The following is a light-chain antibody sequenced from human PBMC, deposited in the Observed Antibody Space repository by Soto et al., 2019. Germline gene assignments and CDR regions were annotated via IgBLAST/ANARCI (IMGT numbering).Light chain of an antibody. Sequence: QSVLTQPASVSGSPGQSIIISCNGTSSDVGGYNYVSWYQQHPGKVPKLLIYEVSHRPSGISNRFSGSKSGNTASLSISGLQAEDEADYYCSSFTSSATQVFGTGTKVTVL. CDR2: EVS. CDR3: SSFTSSATQV. V-gene: IGLV2-14*01. CDR1: SSDVGGYNY. J-gene: IGLJ1*01.